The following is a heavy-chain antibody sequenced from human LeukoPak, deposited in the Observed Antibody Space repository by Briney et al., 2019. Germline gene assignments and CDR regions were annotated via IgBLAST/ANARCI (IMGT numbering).Heavy chain of an antibody. CDR2: INPDGSST. CDR3: AREWGIVVVPAPTDV. V-gene: IGHV3-74*01. J-gene: IGHJ6*04. D-gene: IGHD2-2*01. CDR1: GLTFSRYW. Sequence: PGGSLRLSCAASGLTFSRYWMHWVRQPPGKGLVWVSRINPDGSSTNYADSVKGRFTISRDNAKNTLYLQMNSLRAEDTAVYYCAREWGIVVVPAPTDVWGKGTTVTVSS.